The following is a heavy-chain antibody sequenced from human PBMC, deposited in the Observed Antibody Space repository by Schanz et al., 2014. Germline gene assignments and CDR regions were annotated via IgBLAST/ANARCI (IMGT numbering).Heavy chain of an antibody. Sequence: QVQLVQSGAEVKKPGASVKVSCKASGYTFTSYGINWVRQAPGQGLEWMGWISAYNGNTNYAQKLQGRVTMTADTSANTAYMELRSLRSDDTAHYYCVRDRRRYCSTASCLHDNWFDPWGQGTLVIVSS. D-gene: IGHD2-2*01. J-gene: IGHJ5*02. CDR1: GYTFTSYG. V-gene: IGHV1-18*01. CDR2: ISAYNGNT. CDR3: VRDRRRYCSTASCLHDNWFDP.